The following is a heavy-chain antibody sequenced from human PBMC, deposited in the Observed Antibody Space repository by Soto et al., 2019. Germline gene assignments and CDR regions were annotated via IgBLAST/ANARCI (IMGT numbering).Heavy chain of an antibody. Sequence: GASVKVSCKASGFTFTSSAMQWVRQARGQRLEWIGWIVVGSGNTNYAQKFQERVTITRDMSTSTAYMELSSLRSEDTAVYYCAAEGYYDSSGYYYGGDAFDIWGQGTLVTVSS. J-gene: IGHJ3*02. V-gene: IGHV1-58*02. D-gene: IGHD3-22*01. CDR1: GFTFTSSA. CDR2: IVVGSGNT. CDR3: AAEGYYDSSGYYYGGDAFDI.